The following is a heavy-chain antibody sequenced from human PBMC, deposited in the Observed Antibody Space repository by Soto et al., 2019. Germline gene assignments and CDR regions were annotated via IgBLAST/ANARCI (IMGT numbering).Heavy chain of an antibody. V-gene: IGHV1-18*01. CDR3: ARGLLGDYDILTGYSHPDFDY. J-gene: IGHJ4*02. CDR1: GYTFTSYG. CDR2: ISAYNGNT. Sequence: ASVKVSCKASGYTFTSYGISWVRQAPGQGLEWMGCISAYNGNTNYAQKLQGRVTMTTDTSTSTAYMELRSLRSDDTAVYYCARGLLGDYDILTGYSHPDFDYWGQGTLVTVSS. D-gene: IGHD3-9*01.